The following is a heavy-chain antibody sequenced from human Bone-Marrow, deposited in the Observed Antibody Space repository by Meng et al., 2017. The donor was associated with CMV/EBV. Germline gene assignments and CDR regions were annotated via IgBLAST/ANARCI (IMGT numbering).Heavy chain of an antibody. D-gene: IGHD1-1*01. J-gene: IGHJ4*02. V-gene: IGHV4-39*07. Sequence: SEPLSLTCTVSGGSISSSSYYWGWIRQPPGKGLEWIGSIYYSGSTYYNPSLKSRVTISVDTSRNQFSLKLSSVTAADTAVYYCARVGTSGLGEVYWGQGTLVTVSS. CDR2: IYYSGST. CDR3: ARVGTSGLGEVY. CDR1: GGSISSSSYY.